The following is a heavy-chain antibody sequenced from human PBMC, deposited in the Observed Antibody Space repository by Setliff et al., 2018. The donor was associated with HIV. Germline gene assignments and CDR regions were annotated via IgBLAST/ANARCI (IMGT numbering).Heavy chain of an antibody. CDR3: AMDTSLAY. V-gene: IGHV3-48*01. J-gene: IGHJ4*02. CDR1: GFRVTDTY. D-gene: IGHD5-18*01. Sequence: HPGGSLRLSCEASGFRVTDTYMAWVRQAPGKGLEWIAYISSRSDSIYYADSVKARFTVSRDNDKNSLYLQMNNMRAEDTAVYYCAMDTSLAYWGQGTLVTVSS. CDR2: ISSRSDSI.